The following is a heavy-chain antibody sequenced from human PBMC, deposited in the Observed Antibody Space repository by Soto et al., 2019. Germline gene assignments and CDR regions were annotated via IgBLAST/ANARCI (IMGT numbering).Heavy chain of an antibody. CDR2: ISAGGVT. J-gene: IGHJ4*01. D-gene: IGHD1-1*01. Sequence: EVQLLESGGGLVQPGESLRLSCAASGFTSSSYAMNWVRQGPGKGLEWVSTISAGGVTFYADSVKGRFTISRDSSKNTLYLHMVGLRGDDTALYYCAKALGGEFNNWHFDEWGHGTLVTVSS. CDR3: AKALGGEFNNWHFDE. CDR1: GFTSSSYA. V-gene: IGHV3-23*01.